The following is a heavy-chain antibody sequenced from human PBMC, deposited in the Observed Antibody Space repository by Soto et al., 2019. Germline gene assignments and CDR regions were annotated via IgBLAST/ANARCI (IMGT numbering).Heavy chain of an antibody. CDR2: IIPIFGTA. CDR3: AREMFGYYDSSGYTNGMDV. Sequence: SVKVSCKASGGTFSSYAISWVRQAPGQGLEWMGGIIPIFGTANYAQKFQGRVTITADESTSTAYMELSSLRSEDTAVYYCAREMFGYYDSSGYTNGMDVWGQGTTVTVSS. J-gene: IGHJ6*02. V-gene: IGHV1-69*13. CDR1: GGTFSSYA. D-gene: IGHD3-22*01.